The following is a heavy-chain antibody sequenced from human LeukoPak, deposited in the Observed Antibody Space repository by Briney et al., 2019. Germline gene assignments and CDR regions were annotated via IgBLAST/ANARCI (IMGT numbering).Heavy chain of an antibody. D-gene: IGHD2-15*01. CDR3: ARGYCSGGTCYFDY. Sequence: ASVKVSCKASGGTFSSYAISWVRQAPGQGLEWMGIINPSGGSTNYAQKFQGRVTMTRDTSTSTVYMELSSLRSEDTAVYYCARGYCSGGTCYFDYWGLGTLVTVPS. J-gene: IGHJ4*02. CDR1: GGTFSSYA. CDR2: INPSGGST. V-gene: IGHV1-46*01.